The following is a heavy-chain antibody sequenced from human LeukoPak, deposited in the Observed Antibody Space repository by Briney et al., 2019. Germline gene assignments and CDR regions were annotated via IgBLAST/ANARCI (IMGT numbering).Heavy chain of an antibody. J-gene: IGHJ4*02. V-gene: IGHV1-2*02. CDR3: ARARTVTSFGVGATGY. D-gene: IGHD1-26*01. Sequence: ASVKVSCKASGYTFTGYYMHWVRQAPGQGLEWMGWINPNSGGTNYAQKFQGRVTMTRDTSISTAYMELSRLRSDDTAVYYCARARTVTSFGVGATGYWGQGTLVTVSS. CDR1: GYTFTGYY. CDR2: INPNSGGT.